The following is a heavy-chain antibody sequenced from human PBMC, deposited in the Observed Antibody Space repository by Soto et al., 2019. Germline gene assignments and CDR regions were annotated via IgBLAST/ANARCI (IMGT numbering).Heavy chain of an antibody. J-gene: IGHJ6*03. CDR1: GFTFDDYA. V-gene: IGHV3-9*01. Sequence: GGSLRLSCAASGFTFDDYAMHWVRQAPGKGLEWVSGISWNSGSIGYADSVKGRFTISRDNAKNSLYLQMNSLRAEDTALYYCAKDTQAEYYYYYIDVWGKGTTVTVSS. CDR2: ISWNSGSI. CDR3: AKDTQAEYYYYYIDV.